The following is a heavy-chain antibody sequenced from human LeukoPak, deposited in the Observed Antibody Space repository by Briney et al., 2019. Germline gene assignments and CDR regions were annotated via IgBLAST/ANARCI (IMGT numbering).Heavy chain of an antibody. D-gene: IGHD5-24*01. J-gene: IGHJ4*02. CDR2: INPSGGGT. V-gene: IGHV1-46*01. CDR3: ASGYKTVSVFDH. CDR1: GYTFTTYY. Sequence: GASVNVSFKSSGYTFTTYYMHWVRQAPAQGLVWMGLINPSGGGTRYAQKFQGRVTMTRDTSTSTVYMELSSLRSEDTAVYYCASGYKTVSVFDHWGQGTLVTVSS.